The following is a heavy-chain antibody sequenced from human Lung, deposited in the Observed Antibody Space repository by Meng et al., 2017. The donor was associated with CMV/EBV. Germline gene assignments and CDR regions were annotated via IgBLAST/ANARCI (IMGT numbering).Heavy chain of an antibody. V-gene: IGHV3-11*04. CDR3: ARDAVGHYYGMDV. D-gene: IGHD3-16*01. J-gene: IGHJ6*02. CDR2: ISSSGSTI. CDR1: GFTFSDYY. Sequence: GESXKISXAASGFTFSDYYMSWIRQAPGKGLEWVSYISSSGSTIYYADSVKGRFTISRDNAKNSLYLQMNSLRAEDTAVYYCARDAVGHYYGMDVWGQGTTVTVSS.